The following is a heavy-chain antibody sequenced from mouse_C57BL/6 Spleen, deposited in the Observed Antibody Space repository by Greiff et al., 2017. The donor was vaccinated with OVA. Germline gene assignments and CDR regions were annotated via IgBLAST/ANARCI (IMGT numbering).Heavy chain of an antibody. CDR3: ARHENFLFAY. CDR2: ISSGGSYT. Sequence: VQLKESGGDLVKPGGSLKLSCAASGFTFSSYGMSWVRQTPDKRLEWVATISSGGSYTYYPDSVKGRFTISRDNAKNTLYLQMSSLKSEDTAMYYCARHENFLFAYWGQGTLVTVSA. J-gene: IGHJ3*01. V-gene: IGHV5-6*01. CDR1: GFTFSSYG.